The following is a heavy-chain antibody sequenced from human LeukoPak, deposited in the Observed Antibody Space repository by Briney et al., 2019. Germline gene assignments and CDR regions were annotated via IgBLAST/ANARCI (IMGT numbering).Heavy chain of an antibody. CDR3: ARVTTYYYDSSGYPTRGMGV. D-gene: IGHD3-22*01. CDR2: INHSGST. CDR1: GGSFSDYY. V-gene: IGHV4-34*01. J-gene: IGHJ6*02. Sequence: SETLSLTCAVYGGSFSDYYWSWIRQPPGKGLESIGEINHSGSTNYNPSLKSRVTISVDTSKNQFSLKVSSVTAADTAVYYCARVTTYYYDSSGYPTRGMGVWGQGTTVTVSS.